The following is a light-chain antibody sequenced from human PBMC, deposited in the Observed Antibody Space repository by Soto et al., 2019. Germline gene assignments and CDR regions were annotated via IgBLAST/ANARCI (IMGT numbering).Light chain of an antibody. CDR3: TSYSSSDIFYV. J-gene: IGLJ1*01. CDR1: SSNIGADYD. Sequence: QSVLTQPPSVSGAPGQTVTIYCTGSSSNIGADYDVHWYQQLPGTAPRLVIYANSNRPSGVSDRFSGSKSGTSASLAITGLQAEDEADYYCTSYSSSDIFYVFGTGTKVTVL. V-gene: IGLV1-40*01. CDR2: ANS.